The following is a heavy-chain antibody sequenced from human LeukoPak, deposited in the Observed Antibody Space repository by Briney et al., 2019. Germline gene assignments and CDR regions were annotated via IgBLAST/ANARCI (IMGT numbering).Heavy chain of an antibody. CDR3: ARVSSSGWDYYYYYYMDV. J-gene: IGHJ6*03. CDR1: GFIFTIYW. Sequence: GGSLRLSCADSGFIFTIYWMTSVRQAPGRGLECVSNINLDGSQQYTLNSVRGRFTTSRDNAKNSLYLQMDRLRADDTAVYYCARVSSSGWDYYYYYYMDVWGKGTTVTVSS. CDR2: INLDGSQQ. V-gene: IGHV3-7*01. D-gene: IGHD6-19*01.